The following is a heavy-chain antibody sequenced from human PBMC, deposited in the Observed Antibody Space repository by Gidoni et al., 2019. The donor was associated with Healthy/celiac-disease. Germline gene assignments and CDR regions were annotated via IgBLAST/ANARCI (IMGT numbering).Heavy chain of an antibody. CDR3: AKDLEDIVVVVAAGVDY. Sequence: QVQLVESGGGVLQPGRSLRLPCAASGLTFTSYGMHWVRQAPGKGLAWVAVISYDGSNKYYADSVKGRFTISRDNSKNTLYLQMNSLRAEDTAVYYCAKDLEDIVVVVAAGVDYWGQGTLVTVSS. CDR2: ISYDGSNK. CDR1: GLTFTSYG. J-gene: IGHJ4*02. V-gene: IGHV3-30*18. D-gene: IGHD2-15*01.